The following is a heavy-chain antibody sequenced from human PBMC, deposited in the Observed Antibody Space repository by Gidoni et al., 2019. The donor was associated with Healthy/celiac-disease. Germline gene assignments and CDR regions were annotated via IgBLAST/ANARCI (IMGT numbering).Heavy chain of an antibody. CDR3: ASQGVATINGGEAFDI. V-gene: IGHV4-38-2*01. J-gene: IGHJ3*02. CDR2: IYHSGST. D-gene: IGHD5-12*01. Sequence: QVQLQESGPGLVKPSETLSLTCAVSGYSISSGYYWGWIRQPPGKGLEWIGSIYHSGSTYYNPSLKSRVTISVDTSKNQFSLKLSSVTAADTAVYYCASQGVATINGGEAFDIWGQGTMVTVSS. CDR1: GYSISSGYY.